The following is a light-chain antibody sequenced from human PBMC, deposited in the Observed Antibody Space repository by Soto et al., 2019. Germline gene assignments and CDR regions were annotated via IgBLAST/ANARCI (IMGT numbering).Light chain of an antibody. V-gene: IGKV3-20*01. CDR1: QSFSSTY. CDR3: YQYDSSPWT. J-gene: IGKJ1*01. CDR2: DSS. Sequence: EIVLTQSPGTLSLSPGERATLSCRASQSFSSTYLTWLQQKAGRPPRLVIYDSSGSATGIPDRFSGSGSGTDFTLTIRRLEPEDFAVYFCYQYDSSPWTFGQGTKVDIK.